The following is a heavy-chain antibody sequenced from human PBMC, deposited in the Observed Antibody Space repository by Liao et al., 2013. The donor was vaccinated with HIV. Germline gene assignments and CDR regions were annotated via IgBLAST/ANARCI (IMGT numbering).Heavy chain of an antibody. J-gene: IGHJ6*03. CDR2: INHSGST. CDR1: GGSFSGYY. V-gene: IGHV4-34*01. Sequence: QVQLQQWGAGLLKPSETLSLTCGVYGGSFSGYYWSWIRQPPGKGLEWIGEINHSGSTNYNPSLKSRVTISVDTSKNQFSLKLSSVTAADTAVYYCARGLWGSTSCEGWVCYYYHYYMDVWGKGTTVTVSS. D-gene: IGHD2-2*01. CDR3: ARGLWGSTSCEGWVCYYYHYYMDV.